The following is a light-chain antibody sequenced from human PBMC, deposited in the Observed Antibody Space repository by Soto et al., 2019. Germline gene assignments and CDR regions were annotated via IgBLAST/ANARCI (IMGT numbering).Light chain of an antibody. V-gene: IGLV1-40*01. CDR1: SSNIGAGYD. CDR3: QSYDSSLSVPYV. CDR2: GNS. Sequence: QSVLTQPPSVSGAPGQRVTISCTGSSSNIGAGYDVHWYQQLPGTAPKLLIYGNSNRPSGVPDRFSGSKSGTSASLAITGLQAEDEADYYCQSYDSSLSVPYVFRTGTKLTVL. J-gene: IGLJ1*01.